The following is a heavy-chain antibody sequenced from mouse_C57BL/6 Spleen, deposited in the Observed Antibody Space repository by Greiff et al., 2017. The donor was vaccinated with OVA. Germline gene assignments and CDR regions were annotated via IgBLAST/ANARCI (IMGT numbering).Heavy chain of an antibody. D-gene: IGHD2-4*01. CDR2: IDPSASYT. V-gene: IGHV1-50*01. J-gene: IGHJ4*01. CDR3: ASYGLRGTYYSLDY. CDR1: GYTFTSYW. Sequence: QVQLQQPGAELVKPGASVKLSCKASGYTFTSYWMQWVKQRPGQGLEWIGEIDPSASYTNYNQKFKGKATLTVDTSSSTAYMQLSSLTSEDSAVYDCASYGLRGTYYSLDYWGQGTSVTVSS.